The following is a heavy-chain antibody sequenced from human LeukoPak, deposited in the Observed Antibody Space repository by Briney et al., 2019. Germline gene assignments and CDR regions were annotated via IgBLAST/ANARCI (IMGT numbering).Heavy chain of an antibody. CDR1: GFTFSTYA. CDR2: ISGSGAST. D-gene: IGHD1-26*01. Sequence: PGGSLRLSCAASGFTFSTYAMSWVRQAPGKGLEWVSGISGSGASTYYADSVKGRFTISRDNSKNTLYLQMNSLRAEDTAVYYCARGRVVSGSYSFDYWGQGTLVTVSS. V-gene: IGHV3-23*01. CDR3: ARGRVVSGSYSFDY. J-gene: IGHJ4*02.